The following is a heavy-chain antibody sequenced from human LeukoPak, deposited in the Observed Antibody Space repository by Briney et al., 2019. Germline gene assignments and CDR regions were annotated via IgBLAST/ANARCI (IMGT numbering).Heavy chain of an antibody. CDR3: ARDIGTSYNWFDP. D-gene: IGHD2-2*01. CDR1: GFTFSDYY. J-gene: IGHJ5*02. V-gene: IGHV3-11*01. CDR2: ISSSGSTI. Sequence: PGGCLRLSCAASGFTFSDYYMSWIRQAPGKGLEWVSYISSSGSTIYYADSVKGRFTISRDNAKNSLYLQMNSLRAEDTAVYYCARDIGTSYNWFDPWGQGTLVTVSS.